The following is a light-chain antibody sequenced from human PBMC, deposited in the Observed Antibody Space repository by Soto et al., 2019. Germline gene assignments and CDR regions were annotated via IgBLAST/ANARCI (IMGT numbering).Light chain of an antibody. CDR3: CSYAGSSTYVV. CDR1: SSNIGSNT. CDR2: SNN. J-gene: IGLJ2*01. Sequence: QSVLTQPPSASGTPGQRVTISCSGSSSNIGSNTVNWYQQLPGTAPKLLIYSNNQRPSGVPDRFSGSKSGTSASLAISGLQSEDEADYYCCSYAGSSTYVVFGGGTKLTVL. V-gene: IGLV1-44*01.